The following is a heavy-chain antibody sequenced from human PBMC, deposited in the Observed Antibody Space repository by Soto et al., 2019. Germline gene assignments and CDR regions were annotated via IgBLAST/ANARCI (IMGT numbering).Heavy chain of an antibody. Sequence: PSDTLSLTCTFSGGPVSSRSYWWPGIRPTPGRELEWIEYLYCSGSTKYSPSCKSRLSRSVDTSKGQFSLTLTSLAAADMAVYYCETDQRDDYAWGPKGVFDQWGPGTLVTVPS. CDR1: GGPVSSRSYW. CDR3: ETDQRDDYAWGPKGVFDQ. CDR2: LYCSGST. D-gene: IGHD3-16*01. V-gene: IGHV4-61*01. J-gene: IGHJ4*02.